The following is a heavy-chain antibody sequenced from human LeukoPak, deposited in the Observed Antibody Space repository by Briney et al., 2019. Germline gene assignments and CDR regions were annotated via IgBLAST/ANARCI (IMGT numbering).Heavy chain of an antibody. Sequence: GGSLRLSCAASGFTFSTYEMSWVRQAPGKGLEWVSYISPSGSTIHYADSVKGRFSISRDNAKNSLYLQMNSLRAEDTAVYYCARVHYNTAMVDIDYWGQGTLVTVSS. D-gene: IGHD5-18*01. CDR3: ARVHYNTAMVDIDY. CDR1: GFTFSTYE. V-gene: IGHV3-48*03. J-gene: IGHJ4*02. CDR2: ISPSGSTI.